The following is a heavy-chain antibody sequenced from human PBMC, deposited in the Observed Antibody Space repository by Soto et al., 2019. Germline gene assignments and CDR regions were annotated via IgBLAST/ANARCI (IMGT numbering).Heavy chain of an antibody. V-gene: IGHV5-51*01. CDR2: IYPGDSDT. Sequence: GESLKISCKGSGYSFTSYWIGWVRQMPGKGLEWMGIIYPGDSDTRYSPSFQGQVTISADKSISTAYLQWSSLKASDTAMYYCARLGATSFSLYYYYGMDVWGQGTTDTVSS. CDR1: GYSFTSYW. CDR3: ARLGATSFSLYYYYGMDV. J-gene: IGHJ6*02. D-gene: IGHD1-26*01.